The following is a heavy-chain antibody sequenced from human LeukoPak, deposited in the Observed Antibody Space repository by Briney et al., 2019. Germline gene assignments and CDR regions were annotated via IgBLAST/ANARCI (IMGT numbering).Heavy chain of an antibody. J-gene: IGHJ6*02. V-gene: IGHV1-2*04. D-gene: IGHD3-10*01. CDR2: INPQSGGT. Sequence: ASVTVSCKASGYTFTSYYMHWVRQAPGQGLEWMGWINPQSGGTNYAQKFQGSVTLTRDASIRTAYMELSTLRLDDTAVYYCAREEGMVRGVILDYNYYGLDVWGQGTTVTVSS. CDR3: AREEGMVRGVILDYNYYGLDV. CDR1: GYTFTSYY.